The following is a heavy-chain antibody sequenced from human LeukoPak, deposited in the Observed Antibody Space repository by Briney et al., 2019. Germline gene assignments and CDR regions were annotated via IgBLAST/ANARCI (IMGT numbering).Heavy chain of an antibody. J-gene: IGHJ4*02. Sequence: ASVKVSCKASGFTFTGYYMHWVRQAPGQGLEWMGWINPNSGGTNYAQKFQGRVTMTRDTSVSTAYMELRRLRSDDTAVYYCASGGPVKYSYDSSGYYYDYWGQGTLVTVSS. CDR2: INPNSGGT. V-gene: IGHV1-2*02. D-gene: IGHD3-22*01. CDR1: GFTFTGYY. CDR3: ASGGPVKYSYDSSGYYYDY.